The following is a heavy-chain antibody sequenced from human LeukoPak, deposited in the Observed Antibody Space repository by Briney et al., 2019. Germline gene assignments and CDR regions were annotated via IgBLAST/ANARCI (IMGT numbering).Heavy chain of an antibody. V-gene: IGHV5-51*01. Sequence: GESLKISCKDSGYSFTSYWIGWVRQMPGKGLEWMGIIYPGDSDTRYSPSFQGQVTISADKSISTAYLQWSSLKASDTAMYYCARRGYGGNFVAGAFHPWGQGTLVTVSS. CDR2: IYPGDSDT. J-gene: IGHJ5*02. CDR1: GYSFTSYW. CDR3: ARRGYGGNFVAGAFHP. D-gene: IGHD4-23*01.